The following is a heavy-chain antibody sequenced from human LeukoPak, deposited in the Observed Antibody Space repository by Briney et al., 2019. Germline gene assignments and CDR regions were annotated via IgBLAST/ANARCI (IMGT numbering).Heavy chain of an antibody. V-gene: IGHV1-46*01. CDR2: INPSSDYT. J-gene: IGHJ4*02. CDR1: GYTFSNYF. Sequence: ASVKVCCKSSGYTFSNYFMHWVRQAPGQGLEWMGIINPSSDYTSYAQKFRGRVTMTRDTSTSTVYMELSSLRSEDTAVYYCTTAWQQFSDYWGQGTLVTVSS. CDR3: TTAWQQFSDY. D-gene: IGHD5-24*01.